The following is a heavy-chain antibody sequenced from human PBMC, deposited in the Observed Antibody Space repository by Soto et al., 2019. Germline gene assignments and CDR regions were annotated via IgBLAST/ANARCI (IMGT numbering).Heavy chain of an antibody. Sequence: QVQLQESGPGLVKRSETLSLTCTVSGGSISRYYWSWIGQPPGKGLEWIGYIYYSGSTNYDPSLKSRVTISVDTSQNQFSLKLSSVTAADTTVYYCARRYSSSFDYWGQGTLVSVSS. CDR3: ARRYSSSFDY. CDR1: GGSISRYY. D-gene: IGHD6-13*01. J-gene: IGHJ4*02. CDR2: IYYSGST. V-gene: IGHV4-59*08.